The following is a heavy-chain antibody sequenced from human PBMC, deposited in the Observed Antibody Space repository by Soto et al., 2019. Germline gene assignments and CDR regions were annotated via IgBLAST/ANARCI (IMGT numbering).Heavy chain of an antibody. CDR2: IYYSGST. D-gene: IGHD6-6*01. Sequence: PSETLSLTCTVSGGSISSGGYYWSWIRQHPGKGLEWIGYIYYSGSTYFNPSLKSRLTISVDTSKNQFSPQLSSVTAADTAVYYCARAGHSSSSEGANWFDPWGQGTLVTVSS. CDR1: GGSISSGGYY. CDR3: ARAGHSSSSEGANWFDP. V-gene: IGHV4-31*03. J-gene: IGHJ5*02.